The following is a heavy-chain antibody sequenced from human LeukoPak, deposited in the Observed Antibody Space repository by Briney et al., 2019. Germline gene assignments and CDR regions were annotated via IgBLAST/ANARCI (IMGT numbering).Heavy chain of an antibody. V-gene: IGHV4-34*01. J-gene: IGHJ4*02. CDR1: GGSFSGYY. D-gene: IGHD4-11*01. CDR3: ARSSLTTRNDY. Sequence: PSETLSLTCAVYGGSFSGYYWSWIRQPPGKGLEWIGEINHSGSTNYNPSLKSRVTISVDTSKNQFSLKLSSVTAADTAVYYYARSSLTTRNDYWGQGTLVTVSS. CDR2: INHSGST.